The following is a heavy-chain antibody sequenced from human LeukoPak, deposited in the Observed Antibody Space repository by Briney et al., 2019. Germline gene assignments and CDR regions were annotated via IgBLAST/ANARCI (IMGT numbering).Heavy chain of an antibody. D-gene: IGHD5-24*01. CDR1: GFTFSSYW. CDR3: ARDLRLWDGYNYDYYYYGMDV. J-gene: IGHJ6*02. V-gene: IGHV3-7*01. CDR2: IKQDGSEK. Sequence: GGSLRLSCAASGFTFSSYWMSWVRQAPGKGLEWVANIKQDGSEKYYVDSVKGRSTISRDNAKNSLYLQMNSLRAEDTAVYYCARDLRLWDGYNYDYYYYGMDVWGQGTTVTVSS.